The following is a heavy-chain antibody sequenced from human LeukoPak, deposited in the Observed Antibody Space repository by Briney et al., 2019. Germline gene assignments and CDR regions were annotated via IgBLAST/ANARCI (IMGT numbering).Heavy chain of an antibody. CDR2: IYYSGST. Sequence: SETLSLTCTVSGGSISSSSYYWGWLRQPPGTGLEWIGSIYYSGSTYYNPSLKSRVTISVDTSKNQFSLKLSSVTAADTAVYYCARRGGGRDGYNVGYYYYYYMDVWGKGTTVTISS. V-gene: IGHV4-39*07. CDR1: GGSISSSSYY. CDR3: ARRGGGRDGYNVGYYYYYYMDV. D-gene: IGHD5-24*01. J-gene: IGHJ6*03.